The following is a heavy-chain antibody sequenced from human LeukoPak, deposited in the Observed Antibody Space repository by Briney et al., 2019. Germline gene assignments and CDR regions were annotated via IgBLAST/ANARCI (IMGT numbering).Heavy chain of an antibody. CDR2: INQDGSEK. V-gene: IGHV3-7*01. D-gene: IGHD3-22*01. CDR3: AGRGQRHYYDSSGYYSLDY. J-gene: IGHJ4*02. Sequence: PGGSLRLSCAASGFTFSSYWMTWVRQAPGKGLEWVANINQDGSEKYYVDSVKGRFTISRDNPKNSLYLQMSGLRAEDTAVYYCAGRGQRHYYDSSGYYSLDYWGQGTLVTVSS. CDR1: GFTFSSYW.